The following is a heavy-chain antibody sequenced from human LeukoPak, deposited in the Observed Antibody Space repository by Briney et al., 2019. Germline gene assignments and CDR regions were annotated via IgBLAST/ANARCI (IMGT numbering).Heavy chain of an antibody. CDR1: GGSFSGYY. CDR2: INHSGST. CDR3: ARDHGKPSWTQPYFDY. J-gene: IGHJ4*02. Sequence: SETLSLTCAVYGGSFSGYYWSWIRQPPGKGLEWIGEINHSGSTNYNPSLKSRVTISVDTSKNQFSLKLSSVTAADTAVYYCARDHGKPSWTQPYFDYWGQGTLVTVSS. D-gene: IGHD5-18*01. V-gene: IGHV4-34*01.